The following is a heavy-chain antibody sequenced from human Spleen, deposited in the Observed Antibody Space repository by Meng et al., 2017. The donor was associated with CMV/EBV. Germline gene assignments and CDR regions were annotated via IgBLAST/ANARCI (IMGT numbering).Heavy chain of an antibody. CDR3: AKDGDYENWFDP. V-gene: IGHV3-23*01. D-gene: IGHD4-17*01. CDR2: ISGSGDNT. CDR1: KFDFSIYA. Sequence: CSASKFDFSIYAMRWVRQDPAKGMEWVSDISGSGDNTYYADSVKGRFTISRDNSKNTLYLQMNSLRAEDTAVYFCAKDGDYENWFDPWGQGTLVTVSS. J-gene: IGHJ5*02.